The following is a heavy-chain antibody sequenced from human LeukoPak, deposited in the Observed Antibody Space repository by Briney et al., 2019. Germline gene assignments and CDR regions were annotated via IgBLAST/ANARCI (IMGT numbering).Heavy chain of an antibody. CDR3: ARVNRRHSSGWIDY. J-gene: IGHJ4*02. CDR2: IYYSGST. Sequence: PSETLSLTCTVSGGSISSSSYYWGWIRQPPGKGLEWIGSIYYSGSTYYNPSLKSRVTISVDTSKNQFPLKLSSVTAADTAVYYCARVNRRHSSGWIDYWGQGTLVTVSS. CDR1: GGSISSSSYY. D-gene: IGHD6-19*01. V-gene: IGHV4-39*01.